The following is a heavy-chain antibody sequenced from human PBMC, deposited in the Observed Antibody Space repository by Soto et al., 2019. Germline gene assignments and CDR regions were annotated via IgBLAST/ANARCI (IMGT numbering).Heavy chain of an antibody. D-gene: IGHD6-13*01. CDR3: TRPLYSSSWYSWFDP. J-gene: IGHJ5*02. CDR1: GGSIIGFY. V-gene: IGHV4-59*08. CDR2: IFYAGTT. Sequence: SETLSLTCTVSGGSIIGFYWSWMRQPPGKGLEWIGYIFYAGTTLYTPSLKSRVTISVDTSKNQFSLKLSSVTAADTAVYYCTRPLYSSSWYSWFDPWGQGTLVTVSS.